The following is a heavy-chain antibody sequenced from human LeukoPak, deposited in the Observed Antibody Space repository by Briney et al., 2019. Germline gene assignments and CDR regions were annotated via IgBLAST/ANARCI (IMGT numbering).Heavy chain of an antibody. CDR3: ATATTTVTRDAFDI. Sequence: ASVKVSCKVSGYTFTDYYMHWVQQAPGKGLEWMGLVDPEDGETIYAEKFQGRVTITEDTSTDTAYMELSSLRSEDTAVYYCATATTTVTRDAFDIWGQGTMVTVSS. CDR1: GYTFTDYY. D-gene: IGHD4-17*01. CDR2: VDPEDGET. V-gene: IGHV1-69-2*01. J-gene: IGHJ3*02.